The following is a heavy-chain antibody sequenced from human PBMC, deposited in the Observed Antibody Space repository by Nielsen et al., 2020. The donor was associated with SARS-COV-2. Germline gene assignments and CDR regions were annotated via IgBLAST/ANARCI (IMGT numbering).Heavy chain of an antibody. CDR3: ASYIITMVRGVIIPPYYYYGMDV. Sequence: SEKVSCKASGGTFSSYAISWVRQAPGQGLEWMGGIIPIFGTANYAQKFQGRVTITADESTSTAYMELSSLRSEDTAVYYCASYIITMVRGVIIPPYYYYGMDVWGQGTTVTVSS. D-gene: IGHD3-10*01. CDR1: GGTFSSYA. V-gene: IGHV1-69*13. CDR2: IIPIFGTA. J-gene: IGHJ6*02.